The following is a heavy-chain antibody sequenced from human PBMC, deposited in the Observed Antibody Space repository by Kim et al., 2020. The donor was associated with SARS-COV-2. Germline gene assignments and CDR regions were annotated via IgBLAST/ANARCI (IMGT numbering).Heavy chain of an antibody. V-gene: IGHV4-59*01. CDR3: SGVALYHRLDHYYYDTEV. D-gene: IGHD2-2*01. J-gene: IGHJ6*03. Sequence: SETLSLTCTVSGGSISSYYWSWIRQPPGKGLEWIGDIYYSGSTNYNPSLKSGVTISVDTSKNKFSLKLSSVTAADTAVYYCSGVALYHRLDHYYYDTEV. CDR1: GGSISSYY. CDR2: IYYSGST.